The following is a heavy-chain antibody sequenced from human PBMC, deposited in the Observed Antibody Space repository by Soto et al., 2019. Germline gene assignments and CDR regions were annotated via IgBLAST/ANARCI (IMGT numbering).Heavy chain of an antibody. J-gene: IGHJ5*01. CDR2: IYKSANT. V-gene: IGHV4-30-4*01. D-gene: IGHD7-27*01. CDR3: ARGRYCLTGRCFPNWFDS. Sequence: QVQLLESGPGLVKPSQTLSLTCSVSGDSISNLDYFWAWIRQPPGQPLEYNGYIYKSANTYYNPSFESRFAISVDTSKSQFSLNVTSVTAADTAVYFCARGRYCLTGRCFPNWFDSWGQGALVTVSS. CDR1: GDSISNLDYF.